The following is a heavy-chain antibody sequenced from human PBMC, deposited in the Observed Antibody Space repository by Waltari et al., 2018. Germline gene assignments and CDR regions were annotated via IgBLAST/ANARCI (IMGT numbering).Heavy chain of an antibody. CDR3: ARDHYYYDSSGPFDY. CDR1: GFTFSSYG. CDR2: IWYDGSNK. D-gene: IGHD3-22*01. Sequence: QVQLVESGGGVVQPGRSLRLSCAASGFTFSSYGLHWVRQAPGKGLEWVAVIWYDGSNKYYADSVKGRFTISRDNSKNTLYLQMNSLRAEDTAVYYCARDHYYYDSSGPFDYWGQGTLVTVSS. J-gene: IGHJ4*02. V-gene: IGHV3-33*01.